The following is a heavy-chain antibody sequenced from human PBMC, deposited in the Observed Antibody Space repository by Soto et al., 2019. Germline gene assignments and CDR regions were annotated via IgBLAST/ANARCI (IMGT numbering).Heavy chain of an antibody. CDR1: GFTFDDYA. V-gene: IGHV3-9*01. Sequence: EVQLVESGGGLVQPGRSLRLSCAASGFTFDDYAMHWVRQAPGKGLEWVSGISWNSGSIGYADSVKGRFTISRDNAKNSLELQLNSLRAEDTALYDCAKGAWFDPWGQGTMVTVSS. CDR3: AKGAWFDP. J-gene: IGHJ5*02. CDR2: ISWNSGSI.